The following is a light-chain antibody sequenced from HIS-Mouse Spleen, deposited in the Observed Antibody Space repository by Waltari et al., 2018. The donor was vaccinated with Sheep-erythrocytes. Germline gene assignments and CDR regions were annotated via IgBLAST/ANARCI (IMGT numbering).Light chain of an antibody. CDR2: DVS. Sequence: QSALTQPASVSGSPGQSITISCTGTSSDVGGYNYVSWYQQNPGTAPKLMIYDVSNRPSGVSNRCSGSKSGNTASLTISGLQAEDEADYYCSSYTSSSTWVFGGGTKLTVL. CDR1: SSDVGGYNY. V-gene: IGLV2-14*03. J-gene: IGLJ3*02. CDR3: SSYTSSSTWV.